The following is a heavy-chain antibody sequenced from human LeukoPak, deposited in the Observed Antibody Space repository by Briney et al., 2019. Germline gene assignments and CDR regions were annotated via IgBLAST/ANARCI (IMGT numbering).Heavy chain of an antibody. CDR1: GFTFSNAW. Sequence: GGSLRLSRAASGFTFSNAWMSWVRHAPRKGLEWVVRIKTKSNGGTADYAAPVKGRFTISRDDSKNTLYLQVNSLKIEDTGVYYCTTDGEFFDYWGQGTLVTVSS. V-gene: IGHV3-15*01. J-gene: IGHJ4*02. CDR3: TTDGEFFDY. CDR2: IKTKSNGGTA.